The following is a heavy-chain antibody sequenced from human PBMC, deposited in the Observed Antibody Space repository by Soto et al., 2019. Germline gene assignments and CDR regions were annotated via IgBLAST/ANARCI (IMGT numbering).Heavy chain of an antibody. V-gene: IGHV1-8*01. J-gene: IGHJ4*02. Sequence: QVQLVQSGAEVKKPGASVKVSCKASGYSFTSYDINWVRQATGQGLEWMGWMNPNSGNTGYAQKFQGRVTMTRNTSISTAYMELSSLRSEETAVYYCARERSSGWYVDYCGQGTLVMVSS. D-gene: IGHD6-19*01. CDR2: MNPNSGNT. CDR1: GYSFTSYD. CDR3: ARERSSGWYVDY.